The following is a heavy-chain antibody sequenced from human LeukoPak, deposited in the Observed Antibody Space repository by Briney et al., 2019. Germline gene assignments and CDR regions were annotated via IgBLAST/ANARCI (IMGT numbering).Heavy chain of an antibody. Sequence: ASVKVSCKTSGYTFTYYVISWVRQAPGQGLEWMGWINAYNGNTNDAQKFQGRVTMTTDTSTSTAYMELRSLRSDDAAVYYCARGEKPYDYWGQGTLVSVSS. V-gene: IGHV1-18*01. J-gene: IGHJ4*02. CDR3: ARGEKPYDY. CDR1: GYTFTYYV. CDR2: INAYNGNT. D-gene: IGHD1-26*01.